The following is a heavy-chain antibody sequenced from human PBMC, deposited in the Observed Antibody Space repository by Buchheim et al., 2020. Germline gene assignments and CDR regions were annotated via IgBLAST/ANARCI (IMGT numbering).Heavy chain of an antibody. CDR2: ISYDGSNK. Sequence: QVQLVESGGGVVQPGRSLRLSCAASGFTFSSYGMHWVRQAPGKGLEWVAVISYDGSNKYYADSMKGRFTISRDNSKNTLYLQMNSLRAEDTAVYYCAKDNGDYYNRYYFDYWGQGTL. V-gene: IGHV3-30*18. D-gene: IGHD4-17*01. J-gene: IGHJ4*02. CDR3: AKDNGDYYNRYYFDY. CDR1: GFTFSSYG.